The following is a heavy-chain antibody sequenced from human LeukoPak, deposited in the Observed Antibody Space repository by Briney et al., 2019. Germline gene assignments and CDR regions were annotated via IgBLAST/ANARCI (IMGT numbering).Heavy chain of an antibody. CDR3: ANGVSGTYFAFDV. J-gene: IGHJ3*01. CDR1: GASVSRRF. V-gene: IGHV4-59*02. Sequence: SETLSLTCGVSGASVSRRFWSWIRQTPGMGLEWIGYISNRGSTGYNPSLKSRVTISVDAPKNEVSLNVRSVSAADTAVYYCANGVSGTYFAFDVWGQGRTV. D-gene: IGHD1-26*01. CDR2: ISNRGST.